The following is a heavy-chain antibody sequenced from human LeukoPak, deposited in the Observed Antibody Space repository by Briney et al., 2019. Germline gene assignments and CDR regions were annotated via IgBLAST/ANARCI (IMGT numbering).Heavy chain of an antibody. CDR1: GFTFSSYA. V-gene: IGHV3-23*01. J-gene: IGHJ4*02. Sequence: GGSLRLSCAASGFTFSSYAMTWVRQAPGKGLEWVSGISGSGGSTFYADSVKGRFTISRDNSENTVYLQMNSLRAGDTAVYYCAKGASALQFDYWGQGTLVTVSS. D-gene: IGHD3-10*01. CDR3: AKGASALQFDY. CDR2: ISGSGGST.